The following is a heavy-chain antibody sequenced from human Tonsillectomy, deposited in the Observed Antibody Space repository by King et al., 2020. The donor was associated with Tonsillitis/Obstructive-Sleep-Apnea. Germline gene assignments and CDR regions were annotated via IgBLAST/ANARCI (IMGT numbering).Heavy chain of an antibody. D-gene: IGHD3-10*01. CDR3: ARGQAGAYYYYYYMDV. CDR1: GGSFSGYH. CDR2: INHSGST. J-gene: IGHJ6*03. Sequence: VQLQQWGAGLLKPSETLSLTCAVYGGSFSGYHWSWIRQPPGKGLEWIGEINHSGSTNYNPSLKSRVTISVDTSKNQFSQKLSSVTAADTAVYYCARGQAGAYYYYYYMDVWGKGTTVTVSS. V-gene: IGHV4-34*01.